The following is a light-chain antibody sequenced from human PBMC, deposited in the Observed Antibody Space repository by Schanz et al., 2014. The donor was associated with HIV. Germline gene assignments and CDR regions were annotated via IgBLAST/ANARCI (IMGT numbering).Light chain of an antibody. CDR2: ATY. CDR1: SSTFRSNA. J-gene: IGLJ3*02. V-gene: IGLV1-44*01. Sequence: QSVLTQPPSASGTPGQRVTISCSGSSSTFRSNAVNWYQQLPGPAPKLLIYATYNRPSGVPDRFSGSQSGTSASLAISGLQSEDESDFFCATWDDSLEGWVFGGGTKVTVL. CDR3: ATWDDSLEGWV.